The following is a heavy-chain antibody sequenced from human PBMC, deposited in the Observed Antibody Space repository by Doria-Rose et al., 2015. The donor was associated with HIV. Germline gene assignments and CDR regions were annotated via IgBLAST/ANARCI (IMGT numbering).Heavy chain of an antibody. CDR2: IIPILDIV. J-gene: IGHJ4*02. CDR3: ASQWERSSFDY. Sequence: QVQLVQSGSEVKKPGSSVKVSCKASGGTFSSYTISWVRQAPGQGLEWMGRIIPILDIVNYALRFQGRVTITADESTSTAYMEPSSLRSEDTAIYYCASQWERSSFDYWGQGTLVIVSS. CDR1: GGTFSSYT. D-gene: IGHD1-26*01. V-gene: IGHV1-69*02.